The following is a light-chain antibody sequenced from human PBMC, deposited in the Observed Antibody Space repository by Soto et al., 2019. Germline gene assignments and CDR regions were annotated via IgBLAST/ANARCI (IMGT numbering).Light chain of an antibody. CDR2: EVT. Sequence: QSALTQPPSVSGSPGQSVTISCIGTSSDIGSYNRVSWYQQSPGTAPKLIVYEVTSRPSGVAGRFSGSKSGNTASLTISGLQAEDEADYYCTSYTTRTALVFGGGTKVTVL. CDR3: TSYTTRTALV. V-gene: IGLV2-18*02. CDR1: SSDIGSYNR. J-gene: IGLJ3*02.